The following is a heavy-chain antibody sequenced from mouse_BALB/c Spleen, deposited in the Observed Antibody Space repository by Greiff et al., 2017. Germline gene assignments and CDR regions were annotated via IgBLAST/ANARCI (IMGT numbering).Heavy chain of an antibody. Sequence: DVKLVESGGGLVQPGGSRKLSCAASGFTFSSFGMHWVRQAPEKGLEWVAYISSGSSTIYYADTVKGRFTISRDNPKNTLFLQMTSLRSEDTAMYYCARQGYGYPDYWGQGTTLTVSS. D-gene: IGHD1-2*01. CDR3: ARQGYGYPDY. J-gene: IGHJ2*01. CDR2: ISSGSSTI. CDR1: GFTFSSFG. V-gene: IGHV5-17*02.